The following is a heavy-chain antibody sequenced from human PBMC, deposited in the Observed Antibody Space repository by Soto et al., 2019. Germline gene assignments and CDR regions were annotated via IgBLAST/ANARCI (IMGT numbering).Heavy chain of an antibody. CDR2: ISYDGSNK. D-gene: IGHD4-17*01. CDR3: AATTVVPGYYYYGMDV. Sequence: GGSLRLSCAASGFTFSSYAMHWVRQAPGKGLEWVAVISYDGSNKYYADSVKGRFTISRDNSKNTLYLQMNSLRAEDTAVYYCAATTVVPGYYYYGMDVWGQGTTVTVSS. V-gene: IGHV3-30-3*01. CDR1: GFTFSSYA. J-gene: IGHJ6*02.